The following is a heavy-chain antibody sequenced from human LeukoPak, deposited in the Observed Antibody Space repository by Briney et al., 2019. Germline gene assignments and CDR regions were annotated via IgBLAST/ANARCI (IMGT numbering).Heavy chain of an antibody. D-gene: IGHD2/OR15-2a*01. V-gene: IGHV3-11*01. Sequence: GGSLRLSCAASGFTFSDYYMSWIRQAPGKGLERVSYISSSGSTIYYADSVKGRFTISRDNSKNTLYLQMNSLRAEDTAVYYCASSVIGFNWFDPWGQGTLVTVSS. CDR2: ISSSGSTI. J-gene: IGHJ5*02. CDR3: ASSVIGFNWFDP. CDR1: GFTFSDYY.